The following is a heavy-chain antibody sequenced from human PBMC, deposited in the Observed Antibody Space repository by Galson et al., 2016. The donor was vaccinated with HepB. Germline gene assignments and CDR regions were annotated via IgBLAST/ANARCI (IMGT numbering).Heavy chain of an antibody. CDR1: GFSFSHYW. CDR2: IGSDATTT. D-gene: IGHD3/OR15-3a*01. J-gene: IGHJ3*02. Sequence: SLRLSCAASGFSFSHYWMHWVRQAPGKGLVWVSGIGSDATTTNYADAVKGRFTISRDNAKNTLYLQLNNLRAEDTAVYYCARADVAVFSTAYYTVGAFAIWGQGTMVTVSS. V-gene: IGHV3-74*01. CDR3: ARADVAVFSTAYYTVGAFAI.